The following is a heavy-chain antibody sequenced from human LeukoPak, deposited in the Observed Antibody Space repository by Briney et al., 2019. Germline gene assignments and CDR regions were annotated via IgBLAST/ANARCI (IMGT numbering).Heavy chain of an antibody. Sequence: SETLSLTCTVSGDSISGYYWSWIRQFAGKGLEWIGRINTSGSTNYKPSLKSRVTMLVDTSKNQFSLKLSPVTAADTAVYYCARDRSYGPDHWGQGTLVTVSS. J-gene: IGHJ4*02. D-gene: IGHD5-18*01. CDR3: ARDRSYGPDH. CDR1: GDSISGYY. V-gene: IGHV4-4*07. CDR2: INTSGST.